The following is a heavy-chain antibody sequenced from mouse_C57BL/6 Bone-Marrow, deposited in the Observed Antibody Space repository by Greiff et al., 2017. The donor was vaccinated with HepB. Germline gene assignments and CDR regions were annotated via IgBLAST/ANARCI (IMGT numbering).Heavy chain of an antibody. CDR3: ARPAMDY. J-gene: IGHJ4*01. V-gene: IGHV5-17*01. CDR2: ISSGSSTI. Sequence: EVKLMESGRGLVKPGGSLKLSCAASGFTFSDYGMHWVRQAPEKGLEWVAYISSGSSTIYYADTVKGRFTISRDNAKNTLFLQMTSLRSEDTAMYYCARPAMDYWGQGTSVTVSS. CDR1: GFTFSDYG.